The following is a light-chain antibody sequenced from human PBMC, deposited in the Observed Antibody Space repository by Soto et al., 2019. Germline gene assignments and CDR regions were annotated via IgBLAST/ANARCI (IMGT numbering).Light chain of an antibody. CDR2: EGS. CDR1: SSDVGSNNL. V-gene: IGLV2-23*01. CDR3: CSYAGSRTVV. Sequence: QSVLTQPASVSGSPGQSITISCTGTSSDVGSNNLVSWYQQHPGKAPKLMIYEGSKRPSGVSNRFSGSKSGSTASLTISGLQAVDEADYYCCSYAGSRTVVFGIGTKVTVL. J-gene: IGLJ1*01.